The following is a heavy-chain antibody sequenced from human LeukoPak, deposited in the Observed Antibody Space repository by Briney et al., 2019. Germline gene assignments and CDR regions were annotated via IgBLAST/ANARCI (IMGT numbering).Heavy chain of an antibody. CDR2: ISYDGGNK. Sequence: PGRSLRLSCAASGFTFSSYAMHWVRQAPGKGLEWVAVISYDGGNKYYADSVKGRFTISRDNSKNTLYLQMNSLRAEDTAVYYCARGLLGGAKNVDYWGQGTLVTVSS. D-gene: IGHD1-26*01. J-gene: IGHJ4*02. CDR3: ARGLLGGAKNVDY. CDR1: GFTFSSYA. V-gene: IGHV3-30*04.